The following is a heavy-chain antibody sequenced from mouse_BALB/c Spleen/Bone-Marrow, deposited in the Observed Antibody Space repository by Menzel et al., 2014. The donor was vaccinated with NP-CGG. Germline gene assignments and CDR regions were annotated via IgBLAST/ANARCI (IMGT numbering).Heavy chain of an antibody. J-gene: IGHJ4*01. V-gene: IGHV1S22*01. CDR3: TRLGAPYAMDY. CDR2: IYPGSGST. CDR1: GYTFTSYW. Sequence: LQQSGSELVRPGASVKLSCKASGYTFTSYWMHWVKQRPGQGLEWIGNIYPGSGSTNYDEKFKSKATLTVDTSSSTAYMQLSSLTSADSAVYYCTRLGAPYAMDYWGQGTSVTVSS.